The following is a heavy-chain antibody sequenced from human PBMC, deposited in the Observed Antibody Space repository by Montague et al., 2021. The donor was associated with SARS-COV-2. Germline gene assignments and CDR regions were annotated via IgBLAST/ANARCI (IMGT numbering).Heavy chain of an antibody. J-gene: IGHJ3*02. Sequence: TLSLTCTVSGGSISSGGYYWSWIRQHPGKGLEWIGYIYYSGSTYYNPSLKSRVTISVDTSKNQFSLKLSSVTAADTAVYYCPRVQGITMIVVVIGAFDIWGQGTMVTVSS. CDR1: GGSISSGGYY. V-gene: IGHV4-31*03. CDR2: IYYSGST. D-gene: IGHD3-22*01. CDR3: PRVQGITMIVVVIGAFDI.